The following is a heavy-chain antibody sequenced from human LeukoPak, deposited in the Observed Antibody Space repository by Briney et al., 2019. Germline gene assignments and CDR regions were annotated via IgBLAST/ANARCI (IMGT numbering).Heavy chain of an antibody. CDR1: GFTISSYS. V-gene: IGHV3-48*01. J-gene: IGHJ4*02. CDR2: ISSSSSTI. CDR3: AKDRKEGYYYDSSDLDY. D-gene: IGHD3-22*01. Sequence: GGSLRLSCAASGFTISSYSMNWVRQAPGKGLEWVSYISSSSSTIYYADSVKGRFTISRDNSKNTLYLQMNSLRAEDTAVYYCAKDRKEGYYYDSSDLDYWGQGTLVTVSS.